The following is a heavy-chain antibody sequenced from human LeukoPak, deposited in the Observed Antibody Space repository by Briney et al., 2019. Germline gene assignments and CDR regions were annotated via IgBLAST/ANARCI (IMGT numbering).Heavy chain of an antibody. D-gene: IGHD3-22*01. CDR3: ARGGTYYYDKSGINWFDP. J-gene: IGHJ5*02. V-gene: IGHV3-30*04. CDR1: GFTFSSYA. CDR2: ISYDGSNK. Sequence: PGGSLRLSCAASGFTFSSYAMHWVRQAPGKGLEWVAVISYDGSNKYYADSVKGRFTISRDNSKNTLYLQMNSLRAEDTAVYYCARGGTYYYDKSGINWFDPWGQGTPVTVSS.